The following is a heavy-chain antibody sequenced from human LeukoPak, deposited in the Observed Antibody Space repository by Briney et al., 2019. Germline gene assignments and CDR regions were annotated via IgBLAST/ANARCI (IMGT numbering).Heavy chain of an antibody. CDR3: ARVGDGYNEGVIDY. J-gene: IGHJ4*02. V-gene: IGHV4-30-4*08. D-gene: IGHD5-24*01. CDR2: IYYSGST. CDR1: GGSISSGGYY. Sequence: SETLSLTCTVSGGSISSGGYYWSWIRQHPGKGLEWTGSIYYSGSTYYNPSLKSRVTISVDTSKNQFSLKLSSVTAADTAVYYCARVGDGYNEGVIDYWGQGTLVTVSS.